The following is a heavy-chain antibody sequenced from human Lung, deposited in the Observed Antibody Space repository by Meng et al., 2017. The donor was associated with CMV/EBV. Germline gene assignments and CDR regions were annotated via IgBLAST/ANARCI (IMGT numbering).Heavy chain of an antibody. V-gene: IGHV4-34*01. J-gene: IGHJ6*02. Sequence: SETLSLXCAVYGGSFSGYYWSWIRQSPGKGLEWIGEINHTGSTNYNPSLRSRVTISVDTSKNQFSLKLNSVTAADTAVYYGARRGKPTAMFTFGPLRYHYGLDVWDQGXTVTVSS. D-gene: IGHD2-21*02. CDR2: INHTGST. CDR1: GGSFSGYY. CDR3: ARRGKPTAMFTFGPLRYHYGLDV.